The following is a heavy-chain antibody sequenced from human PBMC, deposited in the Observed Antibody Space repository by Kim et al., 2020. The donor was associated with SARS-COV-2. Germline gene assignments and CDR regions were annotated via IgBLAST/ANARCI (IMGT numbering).Heavy chain of an antibody. V-gene: IGHV5-51*01. J-gene: IGHJ3*02. Sequence: GESLKISCKGSGYSFTSYWIGWVRQMPGKGLEWMGIIYPGDSDTRYSPSFQGQVTISADKSISTAYLQWSSLKASDTAMYYCARHTYYYYDSSGYADIPPHAFDIWGQGTMVTVSS. CDR3: ARHTYYYYDSSGYADIPPHAFDI. CDR1: GYSFTSYW. D-gene: IGHD3-22*01. CDR2: IYPGDSDT.